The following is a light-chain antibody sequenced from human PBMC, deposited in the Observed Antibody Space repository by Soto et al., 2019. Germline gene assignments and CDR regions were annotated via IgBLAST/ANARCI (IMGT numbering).Light chain of an antibody. CDR1: QSVSSSY. V-gene: IGKV3-20*01. CDR2: VAS. J-gene: IGKJ5*01. CDR3: QQYGSSIT. Sequence: EIVLTQSPGTLSLCPGERATLSCRASQSVSSSYLAWYQQKPGQAPRLLIYVASSRATGIPDRFSGSGSGTDFTLTISRLEPEDCAVYYCQQYGSSITFGQGTRLEIK.